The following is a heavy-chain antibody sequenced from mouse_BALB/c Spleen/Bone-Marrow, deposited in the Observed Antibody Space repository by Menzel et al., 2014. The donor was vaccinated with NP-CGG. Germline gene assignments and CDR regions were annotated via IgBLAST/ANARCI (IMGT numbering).Heavy chain of an antibody. CDR2: ISNGGGST. CDR3: ARRAGAY. Sequence: EVKLVESGGGLVQPGGSLKLSCAASGFTFSSYTMSWVRQTPEKRLAWVAYISNGGGSTYYPDTVKGRFTISRDNAKNTLYLQMSSLKSEDTAMYYCARRAGAYWGQGTLVTVSA. V-gene: IGHV5-12-2*01. CDR1: GFTFSSYT. J-gene: IGHJ3*01. D-gene: IGHD3-3*01.